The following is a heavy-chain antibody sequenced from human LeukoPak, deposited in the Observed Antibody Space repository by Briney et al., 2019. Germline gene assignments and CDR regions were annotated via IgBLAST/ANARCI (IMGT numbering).Heavy chain of an antibody. D-gene: IGHD3-10*01. J-gene: IGHJ4*02. CDR2: IYYSGST. CDR3: ARHSLSLRGVDRYYFDY. V-gene: IGHV4-39*01. Sequence: SETLSLTCTVSGGSISSSSYYWGWICQPPGKGLEWLGSIYYSGSTYYNPSLKSRVTISVDTSKNQFSLKLSSVTAADTAVYYCARHSLSLRGVDRYYFDYWGQGTLVTVSS. CDR1: GGSISSSSYY.